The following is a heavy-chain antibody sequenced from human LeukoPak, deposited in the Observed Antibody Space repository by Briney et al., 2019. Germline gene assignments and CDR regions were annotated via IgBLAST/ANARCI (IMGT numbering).Heavy chain of an antibody. Sequence: GGSLRLSCAASGFSFSNYWMCWVRQAPGRGLVCVSRINSDGSTTTYADSVKGRFTISRDNAKNTLYLQMNSLRAEDSALYYCARIRESLGLGAFDIWGQGTMVTVSS. CDR1: GFSFSNYW. CDR3: ARIRESLGLGAFDI. D-gene: IGHD7-27*01. J-gene: IGHJ3*02. V-gene: IGHV3-74*03. CDR2: INSDGSTT.